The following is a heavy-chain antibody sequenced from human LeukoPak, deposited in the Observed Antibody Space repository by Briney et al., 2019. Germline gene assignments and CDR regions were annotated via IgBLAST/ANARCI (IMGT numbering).Heavy chain of an antibody. CDR3: AKGGTYYDFWSGYSLDY. CDR1: GFTFSSYG. Sequence: QPGRSLRLSCAASGFTFSSYGMHWVRQAPGKGLERVAVISYDGSNKYYADSVKGRFTISRDNSKNTLYLQMNSLRAEDTAVYYCAKGGTYYDFWSGYSLDYWGQGTLVTVSS. V-gene: IGHV3-30*18. CDR2: ISYDGSNK. J-gene: IGHJ4*02. D-gene: IGHD3-3*01.